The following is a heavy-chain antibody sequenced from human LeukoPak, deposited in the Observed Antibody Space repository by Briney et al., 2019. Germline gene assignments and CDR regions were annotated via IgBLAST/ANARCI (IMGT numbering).Heavy chain of an antibody. CDR1: GFTFSDYY. J-gene: IGHJ4*02. V-gene: IGHV3-11*01. CDR3: ARDRGYSGYDSDGYFDY. Sequence: PGGSLRLSCAASGFTFSDYYMSWIRQAPGKGLEWVSYISNSGSTMYYADAVKSRFTISRDNAKNSLYLQMNSLRAEDTAVYYCARDRGYSGYDSDGYFDYWGQGSLVTVSS. D-gene: IGHD5-12*01. CDR2: ISNSGSTM.